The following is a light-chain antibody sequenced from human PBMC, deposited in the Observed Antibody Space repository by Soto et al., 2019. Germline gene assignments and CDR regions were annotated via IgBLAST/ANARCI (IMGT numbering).Light chain of an antibody. J-gene: IGLJ3*02. V-gene: IGLV2-23*02. Sequence: QSALTQPASVSGSLGQSITISCTGTSSDVGNYNLVSWYQHHPVRAPKLMIYEVSKRPSGVSNRFSGSKSDNTAFLTISGLQAEDEADYDCCSYAGDIRWVFGGGTKLTVL. CDR3: CSYAGDIRWV. CDR2: EVS. CDR1: SSDVGNYNL.